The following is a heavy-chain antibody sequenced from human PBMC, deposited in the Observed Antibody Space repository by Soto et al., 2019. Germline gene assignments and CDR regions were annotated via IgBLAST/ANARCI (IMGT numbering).Heavy chain of an antibody. CDR1: GGTFSSYT. CDR2: IIPILGIA. J-gene: IGHJ2*01. CDR3: ARDSPTTAVAGLWYFDL. D-gene: IGHD6-19*01. V-gene: IGHV1-69*08. Sequence: QVQLVQSGAEVKKPGSSVKVSCKASGGTFSSYTISWVRQAPGQGLEWMGRIIPILGIANYAQKFQGRVTITADKSTSTAYMELSSLRSEDTAVYYCARDSPTTAVAGLWYFDLWGRGTLVTVSS.